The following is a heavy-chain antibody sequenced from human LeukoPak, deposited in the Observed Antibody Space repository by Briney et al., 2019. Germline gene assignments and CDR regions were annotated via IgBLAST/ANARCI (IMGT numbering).Heavy chain of an antibody. J-gene: IGHJ3*02. CDR1: GYTFTSYG. V-gene: IGHV1-18*01. D-gene: IGHD3-22*01. Sequence: ASVKVSCKPSGYTFTSYGINWVRQAPGQGLEWMGWIRVYNGDTNYAQKFKDRVTMTTDTSTNTAYMELSSLRSEDTAVYYCARDRVDYYDSSGPEAFDIWGQGTMVTVSS. CDR2: IRVYNGDT. CDR3: ARDRVDYYDSSGPEAFDI.